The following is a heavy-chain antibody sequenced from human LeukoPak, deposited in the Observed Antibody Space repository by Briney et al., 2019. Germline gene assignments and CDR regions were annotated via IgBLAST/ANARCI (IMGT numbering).Heavy chain of an antibody. Sequence: VASVKVSCKASGYTFTSYDINWVRQATGQGLEWMGWMNPNSGNTGYAQKFQGRVTVTRNTSISTAYMELSSLRSEDTAVYYCARGMVATIVYYYYMDVWGKGTTVTVSS. CDR3: ARGMVATIVYYYYMDV. CDR2: MNPNSGNT. D-gene: IGHD5-12*01. CDR1: GYTFTSYD. V-gene: IGHV1-8*03. J-gene: IGHJ6*03.